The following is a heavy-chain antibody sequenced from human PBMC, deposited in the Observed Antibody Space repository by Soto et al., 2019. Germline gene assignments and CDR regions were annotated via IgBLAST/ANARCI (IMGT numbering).Heavy chain of an antibody. D-gene: IGHD2-2*01. CDR2: IIPIPGTA. J-gene: IGHJ6*02. Sequence: QVQLVQSGAEVKKPGSSVKVSCKASGGTFSSYAISWVRQAPGQGLDCMGGIIPIPGTANYAQKFQGRVTITADESTSTAYMELSSLRSEDTAVYYCARSQGSSTSLEIYYYYYYGMDVWGQGTTVTVSS. V-gene: IGHV1-69*01. CDR3: ARSQGSSTSLEIYYYYYYGMDV. CDR1: GGTFSSYA.